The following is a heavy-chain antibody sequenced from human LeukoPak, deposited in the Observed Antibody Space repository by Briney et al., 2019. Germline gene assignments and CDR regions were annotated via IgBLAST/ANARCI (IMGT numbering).Heavy chain of an antibody. Sequence: GGSLRLSCAASGFTFSSYAMTWVRQAPGKGLEWVSGISGSGGSTYYADSVKGRFTISRDNSKNTLYLQMNNLRAEDTAVYYCARGRDYCSDYWGQGTLVTVSS. CDR1: GFTFSSYA. J-gene: IGHJ4*02. D-gene: IGHD2-15*01. CDR3: ARGRDYCSDY. CDR2: ISGSGGST. V-gene: IGHV3-23*01.